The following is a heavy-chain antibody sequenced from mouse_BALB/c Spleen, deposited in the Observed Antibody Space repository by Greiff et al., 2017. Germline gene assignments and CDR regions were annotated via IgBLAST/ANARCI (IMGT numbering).Heavy chain of an antibody. CDR3: ARHSSRAWFAY. V-gene: IGHV5-12-1*01. CDR2: ISSGGGST. Sequence: EVKVVESGGGLVKPGGSLKLSCAASGFAFSSYDMSWVRQTPEKRLEWVAYISSGGGSTYYPDTVKGRFTISRDNAKNTLYLQMSSLKSEDTAMYYCARHSSRAWFAYWGQGTLVTVSA. CDR1: GFAFSSYD. J-gene: IGHJ3*01.